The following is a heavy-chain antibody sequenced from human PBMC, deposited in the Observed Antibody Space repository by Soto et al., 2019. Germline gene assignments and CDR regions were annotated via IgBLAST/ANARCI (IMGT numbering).Heavy chain of an antibody. CDR3: ARDLPTLDY. J-gene: IGHJ4*02. CDR2: INADNGNT. Sequence: ASVKVSSKASGYTLTSYAMHGVRQAPGQRLEWMGWINADNGNTKYAQKLQGRVTMTRDTSTSTAYMELRSLRSDDTAVYYCARDLPTLDYWGQGTLVTVSS. CDR1: GYTLTSYA. V-gene: IGHV1-3*01.